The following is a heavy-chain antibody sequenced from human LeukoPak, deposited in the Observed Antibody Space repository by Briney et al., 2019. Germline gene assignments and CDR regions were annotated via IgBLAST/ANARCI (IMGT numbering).Heavy chain of an antibody. V-gene: IGHV4-34*01. CDR1: GGSFSGYF. Sequence: SETLSLTCAVYGGSFSGYFWSWIRQPPGKGLEWIGEINHSGSTNYNPSLKSRVTISVDTSKNQFSLELSSVTAADTAVYYCARHLRSGAVDYWGQGTLVTVSS. CDR3: ARHLRSGAVDY. CDR2: INHSGST. J-gene: IGHJ4*02. D-gene: IGHD4-17*01.